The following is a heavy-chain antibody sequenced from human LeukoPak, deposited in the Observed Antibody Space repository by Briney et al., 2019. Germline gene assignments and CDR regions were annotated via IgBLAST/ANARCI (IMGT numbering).Heavy chain of an antibody. Sequence: GGSLRLSCAASGFTFSSYAMSWVRQAPGKGLEWVSTISSSGGSTSYADSVKGRFTISRDNSKNTLYLQMNSLRAEDTAVYYCAKSVAPYCSGGSCFDAFDIWGQGTMVTVSS. V-gene: IGHV3-23*01. CDR2: ISSSGGST. J-gene: IGHJ3*02. CDR1: GFTFSSYA. D-gene: IGHD2-15*01. CDR3: AKSVAPYCSGGSCFDAFDI.